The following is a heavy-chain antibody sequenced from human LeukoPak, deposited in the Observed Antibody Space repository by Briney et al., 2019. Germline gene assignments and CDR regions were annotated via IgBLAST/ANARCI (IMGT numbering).Heavy chain of an antibody. CDR3: ARGPPYYYYDSSGYYYEPGDAFDI. J-gene: IGHJ3*02. CDR1: GGSISSYY. CDR2: INHSGST. D-gene: IGHD3-22*01. V-gene: IGHV4-34*01. Sequence: SETLSLTCTVSGGSISSYYWSWIRQPPGKGLEWIGEINHSGSTNYNPSLKSRVTISVDTSKNQFSLKLSSVTAADTAVYYCARGPPYYYYDSSGYYYEPGDAFDIWGQGTMVTVSS.